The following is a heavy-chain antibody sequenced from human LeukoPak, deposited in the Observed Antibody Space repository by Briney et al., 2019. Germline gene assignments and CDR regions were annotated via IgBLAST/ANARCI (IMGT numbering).Heavy chain of an antibody. CDR2: IIESGGST. CDR1: GLTLSNYG. CDR3: AKWGVVIRVLLVGFQKEAYYFDS. D-gene: IGHD2-21*01. V-gene: IGHV3-23*01. Sequence: QPGGSLRLSCAVSGLTLSNYGMSWVRQAPGKWLEWVAGIIESGGSTKYGDSVKGRFTIYRDNPKHTLYLQMNSLRAEDTAVYFCAKWGVVIRVLLVGFQKEAYYFDSWGQGALVTVSS. J-gene: IGHJ4*02.